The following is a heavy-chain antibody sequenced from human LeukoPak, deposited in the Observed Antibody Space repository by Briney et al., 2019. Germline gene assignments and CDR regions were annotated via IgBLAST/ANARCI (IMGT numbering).Heavy chain of an antibody. V-gene: IGHV3-30*04. CDR3: VRDLEQWLVTNWFDP. CDR2: ISYDGTNK. CDR1: GFTFSNYA. J-gene: IGHJ5*02. D-gene: IGHD6-19*01. Sequence: PGGSLRLSCAASGFTFSNYAMHWVRQAPGKGLQWVALISYDGTNKDYADSVKGRFTISRDNPKNPLYLQVNSLRAEDTAVYYCVRDLEQWLVTNWFDPWGQGTLVTVSS.